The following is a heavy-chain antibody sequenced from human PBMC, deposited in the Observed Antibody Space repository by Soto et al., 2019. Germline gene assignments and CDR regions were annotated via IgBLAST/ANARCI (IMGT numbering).Heavy chain of an antibody. CDR1: GGSFMGYY. Sequence: SETLSLTCSLHGGSFMGYYCIFIRHTPLMGREWIVEINQSGGTKYTESLQRRVSISIDTSKTQFSLNLTSVTTADMAVYFCARIRSRYGNTSGGGVYYFYYGMDVWGQGTTVTVSS. J-gene: IGHJ6*02. CDR3: ARIRSRYGNTSGGGVYYFYYGMDV. D-gene: IGHD3-16*01. V-gene: IGHV4-34*01. CDR2: INQSGGT.